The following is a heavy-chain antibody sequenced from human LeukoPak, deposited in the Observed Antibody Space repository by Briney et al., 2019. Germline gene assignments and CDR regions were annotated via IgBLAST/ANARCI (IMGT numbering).Heavy chain of an antibody. J-gene: IGHJ4*02. D-gene: IGHD3-10*01. V-gene: IGHV4-38-2*02. CDR1: GYSISSGYY. CDR3: ARDSYYGSGSY. CDR2: IYHSGRT. Sequence: SETLSLTCTVSGYSISSGYYWGWIRQPPGKWLEWIGIIYHSGRTDYNPSLKSRVTISEDTSKNQFSLKLSSVTAADTAVYYCARDSYYGSGSYWGQGTLVTVSS.